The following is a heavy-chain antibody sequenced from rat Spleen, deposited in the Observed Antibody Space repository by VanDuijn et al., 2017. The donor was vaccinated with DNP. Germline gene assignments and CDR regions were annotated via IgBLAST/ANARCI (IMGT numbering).Heavy chain of an antibody. CDR1: GFTFSNYG. CDR3: ATLGYPGITGAMDA. D-gene: IGHD1-4*01. Sequence: EVQLVESGVGLVQPGRSLKLSCAASGFTFSNYGMAWVRQAPTKGLEWVASISTGGGNTYYRDSVKGRFTISRDNAKNTQYLQMDSLRSEDTATYYCATLGYPGITGAMDAWGQGTSVTVSS. V-gene: IGHV5S13*01. J-gene: IGHJ4*01. CDR2: ISTGGGNT.